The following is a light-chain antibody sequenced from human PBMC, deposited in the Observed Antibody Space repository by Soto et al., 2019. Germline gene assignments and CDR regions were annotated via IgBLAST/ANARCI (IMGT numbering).Light chain of an antibody. CDR2: SND. CDR3: AAWDDSLNAYV. Sequence: SVLTQPPSVSGTPGQRVTISCSGSSSSIGSNTVNWYQQLPGTAPRLLIYSNDQRPSGVPDRFSGSKSGTSASLAISGLQSEDEADYYCAAWDDSLNAYVFGTGTKVTVL. CDR1: SSSIGSNT. V-gene: IGLV1-44*01. J-gene: IGLJ1*01.